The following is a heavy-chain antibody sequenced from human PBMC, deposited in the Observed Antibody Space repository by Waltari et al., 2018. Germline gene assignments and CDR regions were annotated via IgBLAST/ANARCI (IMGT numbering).Heavy chain of an antibody. D-gene: IGHD2-21*01. V-gene: IGHV3-74*01. J-gene: IGHJ4*02. CDR2: VNSDGGST. CDR3: ATGLGRYYDY. CDR1: GFTSTSRRYR. Sequence: EVQLAESGGGLVQPGGSLRLNCAASGFTSTSRRYRIRGVRQVPGKGLVWVSRVNSDGGSTVYADSVKGRFTIIRDNAKNTVYLQMNSLRVEDTAVYYCATGLGRYYDYWGQGTLVTVSS.